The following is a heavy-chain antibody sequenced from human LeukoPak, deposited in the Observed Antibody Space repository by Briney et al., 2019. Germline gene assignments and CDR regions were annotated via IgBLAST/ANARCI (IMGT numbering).Heavy chain of an antibody. CDR2: IYYSGST. D-gene: IGHD2-15*01. J-gene: IGHJ4*02. CDR1: GGSISNYY. CDR3: ARRGYCSGDSCYTFDY. Sequence: SETLSLTCTVSGGSISNYYWSWIRQPPGKGLEWIGYIYYSGSTNYNPSLKSRVTISVDTSKNQFSLKLSSVTAADTAVYYCARRGYCSGDSCYTFDYWGQGTLDTVSS. V-gene: IGHV4-59*08.